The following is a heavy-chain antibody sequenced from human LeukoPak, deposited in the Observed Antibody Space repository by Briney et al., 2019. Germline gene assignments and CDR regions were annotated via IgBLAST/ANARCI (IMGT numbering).Heavy chain of an antibody. CDR2: ISAYNGNT. CDR3: ARVKGEVRGEINYYYYYMDV. Sequence: ASVKVSCKASGYTFTSYGISWVRQAPGQGLEWMGWISAYNGNTNYAQKLQGRVTMTTDTSTSTAYMELSSLRSEDTAVYYCARVKGEVRGEINYYYYYMDVWGKGTTVTISS. D-gene: IGHD3-10*01. V-gene: IGHV1-18*01. J-gene: IGHJ6*03. CDR1: GYTFTSYG.